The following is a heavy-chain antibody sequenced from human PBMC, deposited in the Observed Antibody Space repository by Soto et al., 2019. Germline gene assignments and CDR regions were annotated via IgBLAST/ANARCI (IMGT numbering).Heavy chain of an antibody. CDR3: AKMMGDCSGGTCYGAYSMDV. J-gene: IGHJ6*02. Sequence: EVQLLESGGGLVQPGESLRLSCAASGFTFTTYAMFWVRQAPGKGLEWVSGVSASGGSTYAADSVKGRFTISRDNSKNTVHLQMNSLRADDTAVYHCAKMMGDCSGGTCYGAYSMDVWGQGITVTVSS. CDR2: VSASGGST. D-gene: IGHD2-15*01. CDR1: GFTFTTYA. V-gene: IGHV3-23*01.